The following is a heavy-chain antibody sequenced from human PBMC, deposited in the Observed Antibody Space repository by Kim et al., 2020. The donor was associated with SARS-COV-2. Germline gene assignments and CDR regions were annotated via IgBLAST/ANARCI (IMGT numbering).Heavy chain of an antibody. V-gene: IGHV3-7*01. D-gene: IGHD2-15*01. CDR1: GFTFSSYG. CDR3: AADMVRAAVEGWFDS. J-gene: IGHJ5*01. CDR2: IGPDGGKK. Sequence: GGSLRLSCAASGFTFSSYGMSWVRQAPGKGLEWVSNIGPDGGKKYYVDSVNGRFTISRDNAKGSLYLQINSLRAEAAAEYYCAADMVRAAVEGWFDSW.